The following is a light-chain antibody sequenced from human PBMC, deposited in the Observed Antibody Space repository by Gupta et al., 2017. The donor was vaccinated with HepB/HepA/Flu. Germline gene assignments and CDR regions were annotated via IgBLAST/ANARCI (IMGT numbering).Light chain of an antibody. J-gene: IGLJ3*02. CDR2: DNR. Sequence: QSMLTQPPSVSAAPGQRVSISCSGGSSNIGSNYVSWYQQLPGTAPKLIIYDNRERPSGIPDRFSGSKSRTSATLGITGLQTGDEADYYCGTWDVSLSAGVFGGGTKLIVL. CDR3: GTWDVSLSAGV. CDR1: SSNIGSNY. V-gene: IGLV1-51*01.